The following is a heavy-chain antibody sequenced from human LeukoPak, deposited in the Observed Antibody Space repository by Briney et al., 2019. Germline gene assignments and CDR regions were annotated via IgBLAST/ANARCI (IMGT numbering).Heavy chain of an antibody. CDR3: ARDPSGGDY. CDR1: GFTFDDYG. CDR2: ITWNGDSK. D-gene: IGHD3-10*01. J-gene: IGHJ4*02. V-gene: IGHV3-20*04. Sequence: GGSLRLSCAASGFTFDDYGMTWVRQAPGKGLEWISGITWNGDSKGYADSVKGRFTISRDNVKNSLYLQMNSLRAEDTAVYYCARDPSGGDYWGQGTLVTVSS.